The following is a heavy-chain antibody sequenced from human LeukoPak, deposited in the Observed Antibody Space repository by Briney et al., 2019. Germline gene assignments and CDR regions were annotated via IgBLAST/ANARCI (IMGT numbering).Heavy chain of an antibody. CDR3: AREGANDDYSNYYFDY. CDR2: INPNSGGT. Sequence: ASVKVSCKASGYTFTGYYMHWVRQAPGQGLEWMGWINPNSGGTNYAQKFQGRVIMTRDTSISTAYMELSSLRSDDTAVYYCAREGANDDYSNYYFDYWGQGTLVTVSS. V-gene: IGHV1-2*02. J-gene: IGHJ4*02. D-gene: IGHD4-11*01. CDR1: GYTFTGYY.